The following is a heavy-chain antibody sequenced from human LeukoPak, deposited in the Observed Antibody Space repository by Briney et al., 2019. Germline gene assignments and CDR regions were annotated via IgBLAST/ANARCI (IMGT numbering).Heavy chain of an antibody. CDR1: GYTFTSFY. CDR3: ARGAYYFDSRHPDVFDI. J-gene: IGHJ3*02. D-gene: IGHD3-22*01. CDR2: INPGGGRT. Sequence: ASVKVSCKASGYTFTSFYMHWVRQAPGQGLEWGGVINPGGGRTTYAQKFQGRVTMTRDTSTSTVNMELSSLRSEDTAVYYCARGAYYFDSRHPDVFDIWGQGTMVTVSS. V-gene: IGHV1-46*01.